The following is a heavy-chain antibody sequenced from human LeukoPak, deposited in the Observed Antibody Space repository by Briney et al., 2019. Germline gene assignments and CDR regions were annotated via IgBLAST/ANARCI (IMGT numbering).Heavy chain of an antibody. J-gene: IGHJ4*02. Sequence: ASVKVSCKGSGYTFTAYYMDWVRQAPGQGLEWMGRINPNSGGTNYAQKFQGRVTMTGDTSISTAYMELSGLTSGDTAVYYCASGLGGNYPGNWGQGTQVTVSS. CDR2: INPNSGGT. V-gene: IGHV1-2*02. CDR1: GYTFTAYY. D-gene: IGHD2-21*01. CDR3: ASGLGGNYPGN.